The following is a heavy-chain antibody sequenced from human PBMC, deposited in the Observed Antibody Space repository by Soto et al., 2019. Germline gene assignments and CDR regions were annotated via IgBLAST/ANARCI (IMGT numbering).Heavy chain of an antibody. V-gene: IGHV2-5*02. CDR2: IYWDDDK. Sequence: SGPTLVNPTQTLTLTCAFSGFSLSTSRVAVGWIRQPPGKALEWLAHIYWDDDKRYCPSLESRLTITKDTSKNQVVLTMTNMNSLDTATYFCAHRPLETSFDYWGQGTPVTVSS. CDR1: GFSLSTSRVA. J-gene: IGHJ4*02. D-gene: IGHD1-1*01. CDR3: AHRPLETSFDY.